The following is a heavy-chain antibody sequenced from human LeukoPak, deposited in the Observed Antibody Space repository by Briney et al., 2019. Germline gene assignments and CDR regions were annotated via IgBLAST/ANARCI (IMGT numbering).Heavy chain of an antibody. CDR1: EFTFSNAW. CDR2: IKSKTDGGTT. J-gene: IGHJ4*02. V-gene: IGHV3-15*01. Sequence: PGGSLRLSCAAPEFTFSNAWMNWVRQGPGKGLEWVGRIKSKTDGGTTDYAAPVEGRFTISRDDSKNTVYLQMNSLKTDDTAVYYCTSQYFDYWGQGTLVAVSS. CDR3: TSQYFDY.